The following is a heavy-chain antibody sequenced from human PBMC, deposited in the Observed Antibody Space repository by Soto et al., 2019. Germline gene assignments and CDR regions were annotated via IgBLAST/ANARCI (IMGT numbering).Heavy chain of an antibody. CDR1: GFALSDYY. J-gene: IGHJ6*02. V-gene: IGHV3-11*04. CDR3: ARDRAAAGGYYYYGMDV. CDR2: ITSSATTT. Sequence: SGGSLRLSCAGSGFALSDYYMNWIRQAPGKGLEWVAYITSSATTTFYADSVKGRFTISRDNAKNSLYLQMNSLRAEDTAVYYCARDRAAAGGYYYYGMDVWGQGTTVTVSS. D-gene: IGHD6-13*01.